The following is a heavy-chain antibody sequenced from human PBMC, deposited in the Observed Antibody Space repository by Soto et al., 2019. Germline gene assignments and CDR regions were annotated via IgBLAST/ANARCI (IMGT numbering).Heavy chain of an antibody. J-gene: IGHJ6*02. CDR3: ARRITIFGVASPGYYYGMDV. D-gene: IGHD3-3*01. V-gene: IGHV4-39*01. Sequence: SETLSLTCTVSGGSISSSSYYWGWIRQPPGKGLEWIGSIYYSGSTYYNPSLKSRVTISVDTSKNQFSLKLSSVTAADTAVYYCARRITIFGVASPGYYYGMDVWGQGTTVTVSS. CDR2: IYYSGST. CDR1: GGSISSSSYY.